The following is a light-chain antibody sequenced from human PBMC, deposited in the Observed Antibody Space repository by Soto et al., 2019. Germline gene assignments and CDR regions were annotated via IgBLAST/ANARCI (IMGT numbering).Light chain of an antibody. CDR3: QQYNNWPPLT. J-gene: IGKJ4*01. Sequence: ETVMTQSPATLSVSPGERATLSCRASQSVSSNLAWYQQKPGQPPRLPIYGASTRATGIPARFSGNGSGTEFTLTISSLQSEDFAVYYCQQYNNWPPLTFGGGTKVEIK. CDR2: GAS. CDR1: QSVSSN. V-gene: IGKV3D-15*01.